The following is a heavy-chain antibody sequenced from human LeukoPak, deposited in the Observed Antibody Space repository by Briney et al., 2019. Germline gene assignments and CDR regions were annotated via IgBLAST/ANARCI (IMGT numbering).Heavy chain of an antibody. D-gene: IGHD6-13*01. Sequence: ASVKVSCKASGYTLTSYGISWVRQAPGQGLEWMGWISAYNGNTNYAQKLQGRVTMTTDTSTSTAYMELRSLRSDDTAVYYCATVPIPYSSSRFFDYWGQGTLVTVSS. CDR3: ATVPIPYSSSRFFDY. V-gene: IGHV1-18*01. CDR2: ISAYNGNT. J-gene: IGHJ4*02. CDR1: GYTLTSYG.